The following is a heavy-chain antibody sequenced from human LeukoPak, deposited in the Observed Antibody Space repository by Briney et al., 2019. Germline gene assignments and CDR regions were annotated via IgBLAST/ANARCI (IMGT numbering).Heavy chain of an antibody. J-gene: IGHJ6*02. V-gene: IGHV3-30*18. CDR1: GFTFSSYG. CDR3: AKDLVREGYYYYGMDV. Sequence: GGSLRLSCAASGFTFSSYGMHWVRQAPGKGLEWVAVISYDGSNKYYADSVKGRFTISRDNSKNTLYLQMNSLRAEDTAVYYCAKDLVREGYYYYGMDVWGQGTTVTVSS. CDR2: ISYDGSNK.